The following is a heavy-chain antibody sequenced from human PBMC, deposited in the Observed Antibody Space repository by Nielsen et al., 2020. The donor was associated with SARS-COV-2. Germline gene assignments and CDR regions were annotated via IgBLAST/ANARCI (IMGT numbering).Heavy chain of an antibody. CDR2: ISGSGGST. CDR3: AKDREHPHYYYGMDV. Sequence: GGSLRLSCAASGFTFSSYWMSWVRQAPGKGLEWVSAISGSGGSTYYADSVKGRFTISRDNSKNTLYLQMNSLRAEDTAVYYCAKDREHPHYYYGMDVWGQGTTVTVSS. V-gene: IGHV3-23*01. CDR1: GFTFSSYW. D-gene: IGHD1-26*01. J-gene: IGHJ6*02.